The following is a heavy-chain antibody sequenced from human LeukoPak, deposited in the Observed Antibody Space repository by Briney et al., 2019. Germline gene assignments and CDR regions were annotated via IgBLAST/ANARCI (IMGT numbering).Heavy chain of an antibody. D-gene: IGHD6-19*01. CDR1: GFTFSSYA. V-gene: IGHV3-23*01. CDR3: ARRAPGYSSGWLDY. CDR2: INGSGGRT. J-gene: IGHJ4*02. Sequence: PGGSLRLSCAASGFTFSSYAMTWVRQAPGKGLEWVSGINGSGGRTYYAVSVKGRFTISRDNSKNTLYLQMGSLRVEDMAVYYCARRAPGYSSGWLDYWGQGTLVTVSS.